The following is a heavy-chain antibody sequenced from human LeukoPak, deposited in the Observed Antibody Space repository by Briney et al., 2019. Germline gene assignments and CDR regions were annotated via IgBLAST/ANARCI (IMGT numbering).Heavy chain of an antibody. CDR3: ARDHGRAAAGRSFDY. CDR1: GYTFTSYG. V-gene: IGHV1-18*01. Sequence: GASVNVSCKASGYTFTSYGISWVRQAPGQGLEWMGWISAYNGNTNYAQKLQGRVTMTTDTSTSTAYMELRSLRSDDTAVYYCARDHGRAAAGRSFDYWGQGTLVTVSS. D-gene: IGHD6-13*01. CDR2: ISAYNGNT. J-gene: IGHJ4*02.